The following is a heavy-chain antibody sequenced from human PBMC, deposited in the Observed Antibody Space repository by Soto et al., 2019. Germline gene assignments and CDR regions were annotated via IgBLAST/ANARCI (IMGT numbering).Heavy chain of an antibody. CDR1: GGTFSSYA. CDR3: ARVKSPDGYNPEDWFDY. CDR2: IIPIFGTA. D-gene: IGHD5-12*01. V-gene: IGHV1-69*12. J-gene: IGHJ4*02. Sequence: QVQLVQCGAEVMKPGSSVKVSCKASGGTFSSYAISWVRQAPGQGLEWMGGIIPIFGTANYAQKFQGRVTITADESTSTAYMELSSLRSEDTAVYYCARVKSPDGYNPEDWFDYWGQGTLVTVSS.